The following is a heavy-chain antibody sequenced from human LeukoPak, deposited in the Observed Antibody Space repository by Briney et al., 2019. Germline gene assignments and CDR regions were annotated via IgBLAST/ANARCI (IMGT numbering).Heavy chain of an antibody. CDR1: GFIFTTYA. CDR3: AKGRIDPNLVLQY. D-gene: IGHD4/OR15-4a*01. V-gene: IGHV3-23*01. Sequence: PGGSLRLSCAASGFIFTTYAMSWVRQAPGKELGWISTIRGDGYTYYADSVKGRFTVSRDNAENTLSLQMDSLRADDTALYYCAKGRIDPNLVLQYWGQGTLVTVSS. CDR2: IRGDGYT. J-gene: IGHJ4*02.